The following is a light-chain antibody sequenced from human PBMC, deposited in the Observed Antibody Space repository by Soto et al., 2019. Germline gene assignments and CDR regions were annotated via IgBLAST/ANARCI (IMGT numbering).Light chain of an antibody. CDR1: QSVSNNY. CDR2: GAS. V-gene: IGKV3-20*01. CDR3: QQYGSPIT. J-gene: IGKJ5*01. Sequence: EIVLTQSPGTLSLSPGERATLSCRASQSVSNNYLAWYQQKPGQAPRLLIYGASNRATGISDRFSGSGSGTDFTLTISRLEPEDFAVYYCQQYGSPITFGQGTRLEIK.